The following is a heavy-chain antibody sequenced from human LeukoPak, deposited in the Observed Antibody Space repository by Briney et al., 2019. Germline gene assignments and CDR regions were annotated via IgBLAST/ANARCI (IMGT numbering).Heavy chain of an antibody. CDR2: MYHSGST. CDR3: ASGYSSGRPLHH. J-gene: IGHJ5*02. D-gene: IGHD6-19*01. Sequence: SETLSLTCAVSGFSISSSNWGSRVRQRPGEGLGWIGEMYHSGSTNYKPSLTTRLTISVDKSKNQFSLKLSSVTAADTAVYYCASGYSSGRPLHHWGQGTLVTVSS. CDR1: GFSISSSNW. V-gene: IGHV4-4*02.